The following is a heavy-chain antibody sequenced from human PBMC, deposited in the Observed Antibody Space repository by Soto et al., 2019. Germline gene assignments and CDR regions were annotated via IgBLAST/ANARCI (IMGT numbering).Heavy chain of an antibody. V-gene: IGHV1-2*02. CDR2: INPNSGGT. CDR3: ASTPVRGNYIVYYFDY. CDR1: GYTFTGYY. D-gene: IGHD4-4*01. J-gene: IGHJ4*02. Sequence: ASVKVSCKASGYTFTGYYMHWVRQAPGQGLEWMGWINPNSGGTNYAQKFQGRVTMTRDTSASTAYMELSSLRSEDTAVYYCASTPVRGNYIVYYFDYWGQGTLVTVSS.